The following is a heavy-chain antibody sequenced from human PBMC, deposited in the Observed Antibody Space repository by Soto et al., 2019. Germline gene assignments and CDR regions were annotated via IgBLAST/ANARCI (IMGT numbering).Heavy chain of an antibody. CDR1: GFTFSSYA. V-gene: IGHV3-23*01. D-gene: IGHD1-26*01. Sequence: PGGSLRLSCAASGFTFSSYAMSWVRQAPGKGLEWVSAISGGGSSTYYADSVKGRFTISRDNSKNTLYLQMNSLRAEDTAVYYCARSIVGAPPGDAFDIWGQGTMVTVSS. CDR2: ISGGGSST. CDR3: ARSIVGAPPGDAFDI. J-gene: IGHJ3*02.